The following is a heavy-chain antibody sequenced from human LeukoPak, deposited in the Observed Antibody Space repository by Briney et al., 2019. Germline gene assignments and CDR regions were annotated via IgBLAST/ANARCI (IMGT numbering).Heavy chain of an antibody. V-gene: IGHV4-4*02. CDR2: INHSGST. D-gene: IGHD3-3*01. CDR3: ARRNFWSGYYNH. J-gene: IGHJ5*02. Sequence: SETLSLTCAVSGYSISSSNWWGWIRQPPGKGLEWIGEINHSGSTNYNPSLKSRVTISVDTSKNQFSLKLRSVTAADTAVYYCARRNFWSGYYNHWGQGTLVTVSS. CDR1: GYSISSSNW.